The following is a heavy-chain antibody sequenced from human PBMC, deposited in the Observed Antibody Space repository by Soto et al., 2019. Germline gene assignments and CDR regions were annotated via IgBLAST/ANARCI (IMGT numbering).Heavy chain of an antibody. Sequence: EVQLVESGGGLVQPGGSLRLSCAASGFTFSSYEMNWVRQVPGKGLEWVSYISSSGSTIYYADSVKGRFTISRDNAKNSLYLQMNSLRAEDTAVYYCARLTALNPGRYYGMDVWGQGTTVTVSS. D-gene: IGHD3-16*02. CDR1: GFTFSSYE. CDR3: ARLTALNPGRYYGMDV. V-gene: IGHV3-48*03. CDR2: ISSSGSTI. J-gene: IGHJ6*02.